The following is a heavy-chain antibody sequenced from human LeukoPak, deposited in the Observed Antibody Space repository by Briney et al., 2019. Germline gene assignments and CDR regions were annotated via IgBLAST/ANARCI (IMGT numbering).Heavy chain of an antibody. V-gene: IGHV3-43*01. D-gene: IGHD3-22*01. J-gene: IGHJ4*02. CDR1: GFDFGDYT. CDR2: ISWNSGSI. CDR3: ARDIYDSGDFRGDF. Sequence: GGSLRLSCAVSGFDFGDYTMRWVRQPPGKGLEWVSLISWNSGSIKYTESVKGRFTISRDNSKNSLYLQMSSLRTEDTALYYCARDIYDSGDFRGDFWGQGTLVTVSS.